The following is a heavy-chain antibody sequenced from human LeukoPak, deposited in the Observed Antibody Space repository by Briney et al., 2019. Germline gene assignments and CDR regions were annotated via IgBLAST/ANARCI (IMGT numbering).Heavy chain of an antibody. D-gene: IGHD3-22*01. CDR3: ATGRALGSSGKELDY. Sequence: SETLSLTCTVSGGSISSCSYYWGWIRQPPGKGLEWIGSIYYSGSTYYNPSLKSRVTISVDTSKNQFSLKLNSVTAADTAVYYCATGRALGSSGKELDYWGQGTLVTVSS. CDR2: IYYSGST. CDR1: GGSISSCSYY. V-gene: IGHV4-39*07. J-gene: IGHJ4*02.